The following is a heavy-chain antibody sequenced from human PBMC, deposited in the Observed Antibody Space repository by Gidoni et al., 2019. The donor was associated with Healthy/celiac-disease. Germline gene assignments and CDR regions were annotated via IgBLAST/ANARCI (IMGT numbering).Heavy chain of an antibody. CDR1: GFTFSSYS. CDR2: ISSSSSYI. CDR3: ARGCYDSSGYYYSDDAFDI. D-gene: IGHD3-22*01. J-gene: IGHJ3*02. V-gene: IGHV3-21*01. Sequence: EVQLVESGGGLVKPGGSLRLSCAASGFTFSSYSMNWVRQAPGKGLEWVSSISSSSSYIYYADSVKGRFTISRDNAKNSLYLQMNSLRAEDTAVYYCARGCYDSSGYYYSDDAFDIWGQGTMVTVSS.